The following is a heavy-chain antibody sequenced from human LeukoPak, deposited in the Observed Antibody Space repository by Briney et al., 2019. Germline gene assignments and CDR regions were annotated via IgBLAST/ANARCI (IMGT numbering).Heavy chain of an antibody. V-gene: IGHV3-23*01. CDR3: VKAYGSGSYYTNLDY. Sequence: PGGSLRLSCAASGFTVSSSYMSWVRQAPGKGLEWVSAISSSGGSTYYADSVKGRFTISRDNSKDTLYLQMNSLRAEDTAVYYCVKAYGSGSYYTNLDYWGQGTLVTVSS. D-gene: IGHD3-10*01. J-gene: IGHJ4*02. CDR1: GFTVSSSY. CDR2: ISSSGGST.